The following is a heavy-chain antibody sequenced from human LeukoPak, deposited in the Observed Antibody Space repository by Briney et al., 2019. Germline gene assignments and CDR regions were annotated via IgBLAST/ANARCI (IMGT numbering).Heavy chain of an antibody. V-gene: IGHV3-43*01. D-gene: IGHD4-23*01. J-gene: IGHJ1*01. Sequence: GGSLRLSCATSGFTIHDYNMHWVRQAPGKGLEWVSHITWNDGSTYYADSVEGRFTISRDNSKNSLYLQMNSLRTDDTALYYCVRDRERGGNGPIRHWGQGTLVTVSS. CDR3: VRDRERGGNGPIRH. CDR1: GFTIHDYN. CDR2: ITWNDGST.